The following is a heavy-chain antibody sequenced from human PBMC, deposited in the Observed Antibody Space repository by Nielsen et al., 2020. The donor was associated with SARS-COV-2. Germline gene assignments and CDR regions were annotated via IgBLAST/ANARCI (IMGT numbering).Heavy chain of an antibody. CDR3: ARDKFYSSSWYGDNYYYGMDV. V-gene: IGHV3-33*01. J-gene: IGHJ6*02. CDR2: IGYDGSNK. D-gene: IGHD6-13*01. CDR1: GFTFSSYG. Sequence: GGSLRLSCAASGFTFSSYGMHWVRQAPGKGLEWVAVIGYDGSNKYYADSVKGRFTISRDNSKNTLYLQMNSLRAEDTAVYYCARDKFYSSSWYGDNYYYGMDVWGQGTTVTVSS.